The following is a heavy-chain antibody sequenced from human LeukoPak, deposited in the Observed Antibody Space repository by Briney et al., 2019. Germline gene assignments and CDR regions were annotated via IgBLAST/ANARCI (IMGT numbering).Heavy chain of an antibody. CDR1: GFTFDDYA. Sequence: GGSLRLSCAASGFTFDDYAMHWVRQAPGKGLEWVSGISWNSGSIGYADSVKGRFTISRDNAKNSLYPQMNSLRAEDTALYYCAKGGQQWLVPTFDYWGQGTLVTVSS. CDR2: ISWNSGSI. J-gene: IGHJ4*02. V-gene: IGHV3-9*01. D-gene: IGHD6-19*01. CDR3: AKGGQQWLVPTFDY.